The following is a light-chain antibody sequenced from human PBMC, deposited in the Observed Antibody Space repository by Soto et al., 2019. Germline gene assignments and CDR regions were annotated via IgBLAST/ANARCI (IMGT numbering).Light chain of an antibody. Sequence: DVQVTQYQSSLSASVEDRVTITCRASHNIAKYLTWFQQKPGKAPKLLIYAASSLQRGVPSRFSGSGSGTDFTLTISDLQPEDVASYCSQQSYNRLLTFGGGTNVDVK. CDR2: AAS. CDR3: QQSYNRLLT. J-gene: IGKJ4*01. CDR1: HNIAKY. V-gene: IGKV1-39*01.